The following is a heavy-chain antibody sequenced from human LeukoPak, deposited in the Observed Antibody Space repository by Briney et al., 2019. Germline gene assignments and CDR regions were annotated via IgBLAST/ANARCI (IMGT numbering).Heavy chain of an antibody. V-gene: IGHV1-46*01. CDR2: INPSGGST. CDR3: ARDPYSNYYFDY. Sequence: GASVKVSCKASGYTFISYYMHWVRQAPGQGLEWMGIINPSGGSTRYARKFQGRVTMTRDTSTSTVYMELSSLRSEDTAVYYCARDPYSNYYFDYWGQGTLVTVSS. J-gene: IGHJ4*02. D-gene: IGHD4-11*01. CDR1: GYTFISYY.